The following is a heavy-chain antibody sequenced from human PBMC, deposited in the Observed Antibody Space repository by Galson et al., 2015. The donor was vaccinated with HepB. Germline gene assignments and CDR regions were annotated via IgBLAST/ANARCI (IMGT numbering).Heavy chain of an antibody. CDR1: GYTFTRYA. CDR2: INTNTGNP. J-gene: IGHJ5*02. D-gene: IGHD6-19*01. Sequence: SVKVSCKASGYTFTRYAMNWVRQAPGQGLEWMGWINTNTGNPTYAQGFTGRFVFSLDTSVSTAYLQISSLKAEDTAVYYCARDRGEVGYSSGWFWFDPWGQGTLVTVSS. V-gene: IGHV7-4-1*02. CDR3: ARDRGEVGYSSGWFWFDP.